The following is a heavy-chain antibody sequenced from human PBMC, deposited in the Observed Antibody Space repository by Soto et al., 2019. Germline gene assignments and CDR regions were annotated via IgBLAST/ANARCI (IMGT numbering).Heavy chain of an antibody. J-gene: IGHJ5*02. CDR2: INPSGGST. CDR1: GYPFTTYY. D-gene: IGHD1-20*01. CDR3: ARDLLTYNWNDLPSYNWFDP. V-gene: IGHV1-46*01. Sequence: ASVKVSCKASGYPFTTYYIHWVRQAPGHGPEWMGIINPSGGSTSYAQKFQGRVTMTRDTSTSTVYMELSSLRSEDTAVYYCARDLLTYNWNDLPSYNWFDPWGQGTLVTVSS.